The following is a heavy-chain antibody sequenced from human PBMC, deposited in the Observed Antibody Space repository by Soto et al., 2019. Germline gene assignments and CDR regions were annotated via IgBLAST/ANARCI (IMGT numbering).Heavy chain of an antibody. CDR3: ARGTLVTGTTSSYYYYGMDV. J-gene: IGHJ6*02. V-gene: IGHV1-8*01. CDR2: MNPNSGNT. Sequence: GASVKVSCKASGYTFTSYDINWVRQATGQGLEWMGWMNPNSGNTGYAQKFQGRVTMTRNTSTSTAYMELSSLRSEDTAVYYCARGTLVTGTTSSYYYYGMDVWGQGTTVTVSS. CDR1: GYTFTSYD. D-gene: IGHD1-7*01.